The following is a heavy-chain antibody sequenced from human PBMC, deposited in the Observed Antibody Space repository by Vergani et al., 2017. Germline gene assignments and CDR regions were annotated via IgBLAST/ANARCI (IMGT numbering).Heavy chain of an antibody. Sequence: EVQLVETGGGLIQPGGSLRLSCAASGFTVSSNYMSWVRQAPGKGLEWVSVIYSGGSTYYADSGKGRFTISRDNSKNTLYLQMNSLRAEDTAVYYCASSKSLISGGNYYFDYWGQGTLVTVSS. V-gene: IGHV3-53*02. CDR2: IYSGGST. J-gene: IGHJ4*02. D-gene: IGHD4-23*01. CDR1: GFTVSSNY. CDR3: ASSKSLISGGNYYFDY.